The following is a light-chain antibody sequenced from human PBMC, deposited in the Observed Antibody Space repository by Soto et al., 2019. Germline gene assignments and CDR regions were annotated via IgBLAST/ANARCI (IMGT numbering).Light chain of an antibody. V-gene: IGLV2-23*01. CDR1: SSDVGSYNL. J-gene: IGLJ2*01. CDR2: EGS. CDR3: CSYAGSSTPHVV. Sequence: QSALTQPASVSGSPGQSITISCTGTSSDVGSYNLVSRYQQHPGKAPKLMIYEGSKRPSGVSNRFSGSKSGNTASLTISGLQAEDEADYYCCSYAGSSTPHVVFGGGTKVTVL.